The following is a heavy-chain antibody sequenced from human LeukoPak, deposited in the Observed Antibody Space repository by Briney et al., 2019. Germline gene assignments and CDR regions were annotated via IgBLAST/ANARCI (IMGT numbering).Heavy chain of an antibody. CDR2: ISGSGGST. D-gene: IGHD2-2*01. Sequence: PGGSLRLSCAASGFTFSSYAMSWVRQAPGKGLEWVSAISGSGGSTYYADSVKGRFTISRDNSKNTLYLQMNSLRAEDTAVYYCAKDRTLLIYCSSTSCSDYWGQGTLVTVSS. CDR3: AKDRTLLIYCSSTSCSDY. J-gene: IGHJ4*02. CDR1: GFTFSSYA. V-gene: IGHV3-23*01.